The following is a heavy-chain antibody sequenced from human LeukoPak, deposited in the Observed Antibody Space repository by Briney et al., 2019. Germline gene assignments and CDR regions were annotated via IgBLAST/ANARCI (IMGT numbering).Heavy chain of an antibody. J-gene: IGHJ4*02. Sequence: PGGSLRLSCAASGFTFSSYGMHWVRQAPGKGLEWVAVISYDGSNKYYADSVKGRFTISRDSSKNTLYLQMNSLRAEDTAVYYCARTYSYSFDYWGQGTLVTVSS. CDR1: GFTFSSYG. D-gene: IGHD4-11*01. V-gene: IGHV3-30*03. CDR3: ARTYSYSFDY. CDR2: ISYDGSNK.